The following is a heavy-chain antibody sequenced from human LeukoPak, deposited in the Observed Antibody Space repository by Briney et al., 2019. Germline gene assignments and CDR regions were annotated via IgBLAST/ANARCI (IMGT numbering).Heavy chain of an antibody. CDR3: ARDLIVVVNPKPEYFQH. D-gene: IGHD3-22*01. V-gene: IGHV1-2*02. Sequence: GASVKVSCKASGYSFTAYYIHWVRQAPGQGLEWMGWINPNSGGTNYAQKFQGRVTMTRDTSISTVYMELSGVRSDDTAVYYCARDLIVVVNPKPEYFQHWGQGTLVTVSS. CDR1: GYSFTAYY. CDR2: INPNSGGT. J-gene: IGHJ1*01.